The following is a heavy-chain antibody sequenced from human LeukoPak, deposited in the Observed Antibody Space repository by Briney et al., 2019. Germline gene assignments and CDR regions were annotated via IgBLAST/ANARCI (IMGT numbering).Heavy chain of an antibody. D-gene: IGHD1-26*01. V-gene: IGHV1-69*06. CDR2: IIPIFGTA. CDR1: GGTFSSYA. J-gene: IGHJ4*02. CDR3: ARDLSVGSKPDLGFDY. Sequence: SVKVSCKASGGTFSSYAISWVRQAPGQGLEWMGGIIPIFGTANYAQKFQGRVTITADKSTSTAYMELSSLRSEDTAVYYCARDLSVGSKPDLGFDYWGQGTLVTVSS.